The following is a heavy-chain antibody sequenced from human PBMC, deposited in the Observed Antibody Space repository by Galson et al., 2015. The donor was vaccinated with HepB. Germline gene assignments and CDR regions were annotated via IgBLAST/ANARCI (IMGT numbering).Heavy chain of an antibody. J-gene: IGHJ4*02. D-gene: IGHD2-15*01. CDR3: ARDAGIVVVVAALS. CDR1: GFTFSSYS. Sequence: SLRLSCAASGFTFSSYSMNWVRQAPGKGLEWVSYISSSSSTIYYADSVKGRFTISRDNSKNTLYLQMNSLRAEDTAVYYCARDAGIVVVVAALSWGQGTLVTVSS. CDR2: ISSSSSTI. V-gene: IGHV3-48*01.